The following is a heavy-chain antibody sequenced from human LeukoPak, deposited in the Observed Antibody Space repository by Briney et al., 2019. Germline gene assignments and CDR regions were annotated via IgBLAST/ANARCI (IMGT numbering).Heavy chain of an antibody. V-gene: IGHV4-59*08. CDR1: GGSISRYY. J-gene: IGHJ4*02. D-gene: IGHD6-13*01. CDR3: ARLFDSRDVYYFDY. Sequence: PSETLSLTCTVAGGSISRYYWSWIRQSPGKGLEWIGYIHYSGSTIYNPSLNSRVTISVDTSKNQFSLRLTSVTAADTAVYYCARLFDSRDVYYFDYWGQGTLVSVSS. CDR2: IHYSGST.